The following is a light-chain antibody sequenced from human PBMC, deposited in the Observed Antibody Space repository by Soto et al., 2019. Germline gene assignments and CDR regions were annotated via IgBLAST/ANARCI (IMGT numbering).Light chain of an antibody. CDR2: EVS. J-gene: IGLJ1*01. CDR1: SSDVGGYNY. Sequence: QSALTQPPSASGSPGQSVTISCTGTSSDVGGYNYVSWYQQHPGKAPKLMFYEVSKRPSGVPDRFSGSKSGNTASLTVSGLQAEDEADYYCRSYAGSNTFVFGPGTKVTVL. V-gene: IGLV2-8*01. CDR3: RSYAGSNTFV.